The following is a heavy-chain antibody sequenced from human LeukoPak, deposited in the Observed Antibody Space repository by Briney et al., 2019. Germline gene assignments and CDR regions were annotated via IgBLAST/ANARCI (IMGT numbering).Heavy chain of an antibody. CDR3: ARGGALVLRFLEWLGPFYYYGMDV. D-gene: IGHD3-3*01. CDR2: MNPNRGNT. J-gene: IGHJ6*02. Sequence: ASVKVSCKASGYTFTSYDINWVRPATGQGLEWMGWMNPNRGNTGYAQKFQGRVTMTSNTSISTAYMELSSLRSEDTAVYYCARGGALVLRFLEWLGPFYYYGMDVWGQGTTVTVSS. V-gene: IGHV1-8*01. CDR1: GYTFTSYD.